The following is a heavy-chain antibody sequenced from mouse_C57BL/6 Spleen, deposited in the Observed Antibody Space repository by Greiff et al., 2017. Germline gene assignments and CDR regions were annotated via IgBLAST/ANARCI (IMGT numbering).Heavy chain of an antibody. CDR1: GYTFTSYW. J-gene: IGHJ1*03. CDR3: ARDSKRGDWYFDV. CDR2: IDPNSGST. D-gene: IGHD2-5*01. V-gene: IGHV1-72*01. Sequence: QVKLQQSGAELVKPGASVKLSCKASGYTFTSYWMHWVKQRPGRGLEWIGRIDPNSGSTKYNEKFKSKATLTVDKPSSTAYMQLSSLTSEDSAVYYCARDSKRGDWYFDVWGTGTTVTVSS.